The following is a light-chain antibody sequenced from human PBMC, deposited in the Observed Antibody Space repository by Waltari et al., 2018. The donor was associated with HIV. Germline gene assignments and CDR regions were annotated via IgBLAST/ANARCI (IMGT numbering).Light chain of an antibody. CDR3: SSYTSSSTLV. V-gene: IGLV2-14*01. CDR1: SRDVGGYNY. CDR2: AVS. Sequence: QSALTQPASVSGSPGQSITISCPGTSRDVGGYNYVSWYQPHPGKAPKLMIYAVSNRPSGVSNRFSGSKSGNTASLTISGLQAEDEADYYCSSYTSSSTLVFGTGTKVTVL. J-gene: IGLJ1*01.